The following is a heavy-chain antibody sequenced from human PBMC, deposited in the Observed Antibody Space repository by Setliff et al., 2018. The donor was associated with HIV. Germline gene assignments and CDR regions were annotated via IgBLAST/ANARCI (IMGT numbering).Heavy chain of an antibody. Sequence: ASVKVSCKASGYTFTNYAMHWVRQAPGQRLEWMAWINPAYGNTEYSQKFQGRITVTGDSSASTAYMELSSLRSEDTAVYYCARKGSGSSFDFENWGQGTLVTVSS. CDR3: ARKGSGSSFDFEN. CDR2: INPAYGNT. V-gene: IGHV1-3*01. CDR1: GYTFTNYA. J-gene: IGHJ4*02. D-gene: IGHD3-10*01.